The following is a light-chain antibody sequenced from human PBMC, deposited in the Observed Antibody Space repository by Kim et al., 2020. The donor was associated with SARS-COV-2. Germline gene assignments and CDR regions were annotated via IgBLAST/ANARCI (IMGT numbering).Light chain of an antibody. CDR3: QQYGSSPPWT. Sequence: PGERATLSCRASQSVSSSYLAWYQQRPGQAPRLLIYGASSRATGIPDRFSGSGSGTDFTLTISRLEPEDFAVYYCQQYGSSPPWTFGQGTKVDIK. J-gene: IGKJ1*01. CDR1: QSVSSSY. V-gene: IGKV3-20*01. CDR2: GAS.